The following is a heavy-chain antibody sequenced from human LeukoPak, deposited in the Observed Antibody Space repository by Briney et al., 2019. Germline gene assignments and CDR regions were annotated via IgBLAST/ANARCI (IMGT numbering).Heavy chain of an antibody. CDR1: GFTFSGYS. V-gene: IGHV3-21*01. D-gene: IGHD6-19*01. CDR2: ISNSSSYI. J-gene: IGHJ4*02. Sequence: PGGSLRLSCAASGFTFSGYSMNWVRQAPGKGLEWVSSISNSSSYIYYADSVKGRFAISRDNAKNSLYLQMNSLRAEDTGVYYCARRVAVADNYFDYWGQGTLVTVSS. CDR3: ARRVAVADNYFDY.